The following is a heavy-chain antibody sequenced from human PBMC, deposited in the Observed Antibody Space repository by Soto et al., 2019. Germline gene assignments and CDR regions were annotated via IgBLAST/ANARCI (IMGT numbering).Heavy chain of an antibody. CDR3: AKDFYMYLTGGMDV. J-gene: IGHJ6*02. CDR2: ISYDGDYK. Sequence: QVQLGESGGGVVQPGASLRLSCAASGFTFSDSGFHWVRQAPGKGLEWVALISYDGDYKNSADSVKGRFTISRDNSKNTLYLHMNSLRADDTAVYYCAKDFYMYLTGGMDVWGQGPTVTVSS. CDR1: GFTFSDSG. V-gene: IGHV3-30*18. D-gene: IGHD2-8*01.